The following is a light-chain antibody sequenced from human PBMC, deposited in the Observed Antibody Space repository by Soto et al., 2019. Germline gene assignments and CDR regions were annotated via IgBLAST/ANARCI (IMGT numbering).Light chain of an antibody. CDR3: CSYAASTTYV. Sequence: ALTQPASVSGSPGQSITISCTGTSSDVGNYNLVSWYQQHPGKAPKLMIYEDFKRPSGVSNRFSGSKSGNTASLTISGLQAEDEAAYYCCSYAASTTYVFGTGTKVIVL. J-gene: IGLJ1*01. CDR1: SSDVGNYNL. CDR2: EDF. V-gene: IGLV2-23*01.